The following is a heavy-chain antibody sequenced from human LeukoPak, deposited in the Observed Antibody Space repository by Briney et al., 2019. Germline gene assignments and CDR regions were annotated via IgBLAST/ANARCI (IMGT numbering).Heavy chain of an antibody. J-gene: IGHJ5*02. CDR1: GYTFTSYA. CDR2: INTNTGNP. Sequence: ASVKVSCKASGYTFTSYAMNWVRQAPGQGLEWMGWINTNTGNPTYAQGFTGRFVFSLDTSVSTAYLQISSLKAEDTAVYYCARDTLVGYCSGGSCYGFDPWGQGTLVTVSS. V-gene: IGHV7-4-1*02. D-gene: IGHD2-15*01. CDR3: ARDTLVGYCSGGSCYGFDP.